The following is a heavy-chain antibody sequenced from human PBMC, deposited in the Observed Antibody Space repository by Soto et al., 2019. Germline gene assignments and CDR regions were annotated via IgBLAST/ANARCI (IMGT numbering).Heavy chain of an antibody. D-gene: IGHD2-2*01. Sequence: ASVKVSCKASGYTFTSYYMHWVRQAPGQGLEWMGIINPSGGSTSYAQKFQGRVTMTGDTSTSTVYMELSSLRSEDTAVYYCARDLPPTGVVVPAALNYYYYGMDVWGQGTTVTVSS. V-gene: IGHV1-46*01. CDR3: ARDLPPTGVVVPAALNYYYYGMDV. J-gene: IGHJ6*02. CDR1: GYTFTSYY. CDR2: INPSGGST.